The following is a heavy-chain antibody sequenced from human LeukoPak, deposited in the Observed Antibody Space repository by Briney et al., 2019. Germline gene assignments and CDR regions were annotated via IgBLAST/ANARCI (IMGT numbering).Heavy chain of an antibody. CDR2: TSDGGGS. D-gene: IGHD3-22*01. CDR3: ARGTMMVGP. CDR1: VGSDRRGISY. J-gene: IGHJ5*02. Sequence: SETVSLTCSVWVGSDRRGISYWSWIRRPPGEGQEWIADTSDGGGSDYSPTLRGRVTISVDTSKNQFSLKLSSATAADTAVYYCARGTMMVGPWGQGTLVTVSS. V-gene: IGHV4-61*01.